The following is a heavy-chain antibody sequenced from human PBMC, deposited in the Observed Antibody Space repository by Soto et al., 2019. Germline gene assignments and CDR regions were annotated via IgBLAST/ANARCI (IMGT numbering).Heavy chain of an antibody. Sequence: EVQLVESGGGLVQPGRSLRLSCAASGFTFDDYPMHWVRHAAGKGLEWVAGLSWNSASIGYADSVKGRFTISRDNARDSLYRHMNSLKAEYTALYYCVKDDAFEFWGHGPQVTVSS. CDR3: VKDDAFEF. CDR2: LSWNSASI. J-gene: IGHJ3*01. CDR1: GFTFDDYP. V-gene: IGHV3-9*01.